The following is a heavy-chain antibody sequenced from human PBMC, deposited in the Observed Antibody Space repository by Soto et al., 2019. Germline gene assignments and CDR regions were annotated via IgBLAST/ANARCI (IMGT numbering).Heavy chain of an antibody. J-gene: IGHJ6*02. CDR2: ISAYNGNT. Sequence: ASVKVSCKASGYTFTSYGISWVRQAPGQGLEWMGWISAYNGNTNYAQKLQGRVTMTTDTSTSTAYMELRSRRSDDTAVYYCAREHPLYSSGRPETYYYYYGMDVWGQGTTVTGSS. CDR1: GYTFTSYG. CDR3: AREHPLYSSGRPETYYYYYGMDV. V-gene: IGHV1-18*04. D-gene: IGHD6-19*01.